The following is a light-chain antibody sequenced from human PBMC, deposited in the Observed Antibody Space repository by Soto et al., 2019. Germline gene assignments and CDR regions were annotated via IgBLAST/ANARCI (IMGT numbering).Light chain of an antibody. CDR2: EVS. CDR3: SSYGGSNNYV. Sequence: QSALTQPPSASGSPGQSVTISCTGTSSDVGGYNYVSWYQQHPGKAPKLMIYEVSKRPSGVPDRFSGSKSGNTASLTVSGLLAEDEADYYCSSYGGSNNYVFGTGTKVTVL. V-gene: IGLV2-8*01. CDR1: SSDVGGYNY. J-gene: IGLJ1*01.